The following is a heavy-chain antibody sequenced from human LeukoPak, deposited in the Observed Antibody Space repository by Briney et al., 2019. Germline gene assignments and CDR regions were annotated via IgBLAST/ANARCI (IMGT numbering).Heavy chain of an antibody. J-gene: IGHJ5*02. D-gene: IGHD6-19*01. V-gene: IGHV4-59*01. Sequence: SETLSLTCTVSGVSISSYYWSWIRQPPGKGLEWIGYIYHSGSTNYNPSLKSRVTISVDTSKNQFSLKLSSVTAADTAVYYCARGSGWYFSWGQGTLVTVSS. CDR2: IYHSGST. CDR3: ARGSGWYFS. CDR1: GVSISSYY.